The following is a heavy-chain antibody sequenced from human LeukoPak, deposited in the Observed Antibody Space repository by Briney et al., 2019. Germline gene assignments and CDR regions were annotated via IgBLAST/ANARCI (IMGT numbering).Heavy chain of an antibody. CDR3: AKDLASYCRSGSCSSSGIDY. V-gene: IGHV3-30*18. CDR2: LSYDGSYK. Sequence: GGSLRLSCAASGFTFSNYGMHWVRQAPGKGLEWVAVLSYDGSYKYYAASVKGRFTISRDNSKSTLYLQMNSLRAEDTAVYYCAKDLASYCRSGSCSSSGIDYWGQGTLVTVSS. J-gene: IGHJ4*02. CDR1: GFTFSNYG. D-gene: IGHD2-15*01.